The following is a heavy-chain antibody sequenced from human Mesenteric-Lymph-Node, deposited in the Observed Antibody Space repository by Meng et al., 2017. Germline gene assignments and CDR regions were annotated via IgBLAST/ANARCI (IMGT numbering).Heavy chain of an antibody. V-gene: IGHV3-30*01. CDR3: ARDSNCFGY. J-gene: IGHJ4*02. CDR1: GFTFSSYP. Sequence: QVQLVGVGGGVVQPGGSLRLSCAVSGFTFSSYPLHWVRQAPGKGLEWVAAISYDGTNTYYPDSVRGRFTISRDNSKNTLYLQMNSLRAEDTAVYYCARDSNCFGYWGQGTLVTVSS. CDR2: ISYDGTNT.